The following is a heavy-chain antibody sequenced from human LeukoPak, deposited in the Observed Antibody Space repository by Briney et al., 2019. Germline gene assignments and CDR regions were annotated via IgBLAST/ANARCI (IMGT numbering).Heavy chain of an antibody. Sequence: PSETLSLTCTVSGGSISSYYWSWIRQPPGKGLEWIGYIYYSGSTNYNPSLKSRVTISVDTSKNQFSLKLSSVTAADTAVYYCARAPSDSSGWYGNWFDPWGLGTLVTVSS. CDR3: ARAPSDSSGWYGNWFDP. J-gene: IGHJ5*02. CDR2: IYYSGST. V-gene: IGHV4-59*12. CDR1: GGSISSYY. D-gene: IGHD6-19*01.